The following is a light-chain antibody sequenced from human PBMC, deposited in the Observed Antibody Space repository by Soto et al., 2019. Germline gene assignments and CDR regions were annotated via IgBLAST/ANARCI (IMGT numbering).Light chain of an antibody. Sequence: QSALTQPPSASGSPGQSVTISCTGTSSDVGGYNYVSWYQQHPGKAPKLMIYEVSKRPSGVPDRFSGSKSGNPASLTVSGLQAEDEADYYCSSYAGSNNFVFGTGTKVPVL. CDR1: SSDVGGYNY. CDR2: EVS. CDR3: SSYAGSNNFV. J-gene: IGLJ1*01. V-gene: IGLV2-8*01.